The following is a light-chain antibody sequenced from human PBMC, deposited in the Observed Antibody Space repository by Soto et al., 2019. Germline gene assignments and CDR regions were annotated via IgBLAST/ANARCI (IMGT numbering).Light chain of an antibody. CDR2: DAS. CDR1: QSIGSW. Sequence: DIQMTQSPSTLSASVGDRITITCRASQSIGSWLAWYQQKPGKAPKLLIYDASSLESGVLSRFSGSGSGTEFTLTISSLQPDDFATHYCQQYNSYSQTFGQGTKVEIK. CDR3: QQYNSYSQT. J-gene: IGKJ1*01. V-gene: IGKV1-5*01.